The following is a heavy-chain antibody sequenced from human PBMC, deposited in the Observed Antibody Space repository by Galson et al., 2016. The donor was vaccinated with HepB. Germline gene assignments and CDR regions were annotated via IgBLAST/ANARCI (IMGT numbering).Heavy chain of an antibody. CDR2: ISAYNGHT. CDR3: ARDGDSAAGKVFHH. Sequence: SVKVSCKASGYTFNNFGLNWVRQAPGQGLEWMGWISAYNGHTNYAQKVQGRVNMTTDTSTSTAYMELRSLTSDDTAVYYCARDGDSAAGKVFHHWGQGTLVTVSS. V-gene: IGHV1-18*01. CDR1: GYTFNNFG. J-gene: IGHJ1*01. D-gene: IGHD6-13*01.